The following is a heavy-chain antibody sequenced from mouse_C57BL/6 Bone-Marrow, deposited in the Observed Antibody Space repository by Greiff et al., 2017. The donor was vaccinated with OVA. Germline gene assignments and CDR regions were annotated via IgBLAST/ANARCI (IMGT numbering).Heavy chain of an antibody. J-gene: IGHJ4*01. CDR2: ISDGGSYT. V-gene: IGHV5-4*01. CDR1: GFTFSSYA. D-gene: IGHD1-1*01. CDR3: ARDRSGIYYYGRRAMDY. Sequence: EVHLVESGGGLVKPGGSLKLSCAASGFTFSSYAMSWVRQTPEKRLEWVATISDGGSYTYYPDNVKGRFTISRDNAKNNLYLQMSHLKSEDTAMYYCARDRSGIYYYGRRAMDYWGQGTSVTVSS.